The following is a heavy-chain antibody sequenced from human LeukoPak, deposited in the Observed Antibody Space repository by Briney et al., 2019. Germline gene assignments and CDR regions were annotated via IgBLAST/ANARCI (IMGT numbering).Heavy chain of an antibody. D-gene: IGHD2-15*01. CDR1: GGSISSYS. CDR2: IYYNGNP. J-gene: IGHJ6*02. V-gene: IGHV4-59*08. Sequence: SETLSLTCTVSGGSISSYSWSWIRQPPGQGLEWIGSIYYNGNPNYNPSLKSRVTISVDTSKNQFSLKLSSVTAADTAVYYCARQGYCSGGSCDGVYYYYGMDVWGQGTTVSVSS. CDR3: ARQGYCSGGSCDGVYYYYGMDV.